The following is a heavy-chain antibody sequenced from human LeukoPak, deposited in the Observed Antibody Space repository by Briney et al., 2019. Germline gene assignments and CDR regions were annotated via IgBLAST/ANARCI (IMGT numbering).Heavy chain of an antibody. Sequence: GGSLRLSCAVSGFTFNTYAMSWVRQTPGKGLEWVSVISGSGFNTYYADSVKGRFTISRDNSKNTVYLQMSSLRAEDTAIYYCAKPPHGDYVAPFDSWGQGTLVTVSS. V-gene: IGHV3-23*01. CDR2: ISGSGFNT. J-gene: IGHJ4*02. D-gene: IGHD4-17*01. CDR3: AKPPHGDYVAPFDS. CDR1: GFTFNTYA.